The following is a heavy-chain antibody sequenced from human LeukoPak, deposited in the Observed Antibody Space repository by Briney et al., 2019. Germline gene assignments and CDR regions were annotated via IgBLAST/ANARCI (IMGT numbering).Heavy chain of an antibody. Sequence: NPSETLSLTCTVSGGSISSYYWSWIRQPPGKGLEWIGYIYYSGSTNYNPSLKSRVTISVDRSKNQFSLKLSSVTAADTAVYYCARGPYYDRYFDLWGRGTLVTVSS. J-gene: IGHJ2*01. V-gene: IGHV4-59*12. CDR3: ARGPYYDRYFDL. D-gene: IGHD3-22*01. CDR2: IYYSGST. CDR1: GGSISSYY.